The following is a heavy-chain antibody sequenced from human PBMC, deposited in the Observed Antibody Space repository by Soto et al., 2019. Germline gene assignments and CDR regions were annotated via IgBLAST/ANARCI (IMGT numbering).Heavy chain of an antibody. CDR3: ARYYDSDFDAFDI. J-gene: IGHJ3*02. Sequence: QVQLQESGPGLVKPSQTLSLTCSVSGASISNGEFYWSWIRQPPGKGLEWMGYIYYSGSTYYNPSLKSRLTISVDTSKNQFSLKLSSATAADTAVYFCARYYDSDFDAFDIWGQGTMVTVSS. V-gene: IGHV4-30-4*01. D-gene: IGHD3-22*01. CDR2: IYYSGST. CDR1: GASISNGEFY.